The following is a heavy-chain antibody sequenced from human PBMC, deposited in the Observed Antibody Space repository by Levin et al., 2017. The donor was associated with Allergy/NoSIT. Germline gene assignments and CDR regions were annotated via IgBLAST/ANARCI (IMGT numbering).Heavy chain of an antibody. CDR3: MVTKGLGGY. CDR2: ITSKSDGETT. J-gene: IGHJ4*02. Sequence: GESLKISCAASGFSFSNAWMTWVRHAPGKGLEWVGHITSKSDGETTDYAAPVKGRFTISRDDSKDTVFLQMNNLKNDDTAVYYCMVTKGLGGYCGQGALVTVSS. V-gene: IGHV3-15*01. D-gene: IGHD2-21*02. CDR1: GFSFSNAW.